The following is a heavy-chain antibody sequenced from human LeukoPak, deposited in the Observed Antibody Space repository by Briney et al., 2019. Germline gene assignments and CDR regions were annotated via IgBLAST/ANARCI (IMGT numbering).Heavy chain of an antibody. V-gene: IGHV1-8*01. CDR3: ARGGRSGYSYANDAFDI. J-gene: IGHJ3*02. D-gene: IGHD5-18*01. CDR1: GYTFTSYD. Sequence: ASVKVSCKASGYTFTSYDINWVRQATGQGLEWMGWMNPNSGNTNYAQKLQGRVTMTTDTSTSTAYMELRSLRSDDTAVYYCARGGRSGYSYANDAFDIWGQGTMVTVSS. CDR2: MNPNSGNT.